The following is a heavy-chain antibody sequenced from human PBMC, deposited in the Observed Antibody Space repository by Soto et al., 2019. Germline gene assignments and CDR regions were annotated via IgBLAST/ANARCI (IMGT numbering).Heavy chain of an antibody. D-gene: IGHD2-8*01. CDR3: ARDGYCTNGVCFAY. Sequence: QVQLVQSGAEVKKPGASVKVSCKASGYTFTSYDINWVRQATGQGLEWMGWMNPNSGNTGYAQKFQGRVTMTRNSSISTAYMELRSMRSEDTAVYYCARDGYCTNGVCFAYWGQGTLVTVSS. V-gene: IGHV1-8*01. CDR2: MNPNSGNT. CDR1: GYTFTSYD. J-gene: IGHJ4*02.